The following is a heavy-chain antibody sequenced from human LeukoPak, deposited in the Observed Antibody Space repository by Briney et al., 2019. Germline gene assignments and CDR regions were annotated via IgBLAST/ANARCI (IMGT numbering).Heavy chain of an antibody. Sequence: GGSLRLSCAASGFTFSSYSMNWVRQAPGKGLEWVSSISSSSSYIYYADSVKGRFTISRDNAKNSLYLQMNSLRAEDTAVYYCARESLPQGDYGDYVGDYWGQGTLATVSS. CDR3: ARESLPQGDYGDYVGDY. V-gene: IGHV3-21*01. D-gene: IGHD4-17*01. J-gene: IGHJ4*02. CDR1: GFTFSSYS. CDR2: ISSSSSYI.